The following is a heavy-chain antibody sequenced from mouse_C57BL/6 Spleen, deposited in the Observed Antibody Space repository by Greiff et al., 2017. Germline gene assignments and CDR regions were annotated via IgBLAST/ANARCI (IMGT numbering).Heavy chain of an antibody. D-gene: IGHD1-1*01. V-gene: IGHV5-4*03. Sequence: EVKLVESGGGLVKPGGSLKLSCAASGFTFSSYAMSWVRQTPEKRLEWVATISDGGSYTYYPDNVKGRFTISRDNAQNNLYLQMSHLKSEDTAMYYSARGRFYYGSSRHAMDYWGQGTSVTVSS. CDR3: ARGRFYYGSSRHAMDY. CDR1: GFTFSSYA. J-gene: IGHJ4*01. CDR2: ISDGGSYT.